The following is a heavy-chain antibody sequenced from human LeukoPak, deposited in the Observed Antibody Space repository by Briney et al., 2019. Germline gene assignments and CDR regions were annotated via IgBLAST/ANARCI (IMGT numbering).Heavy chain of an antibody. D-gene: IGHD1-14*01. CDR3: AGRVAGSGPHNWFDP. CDR1: GGSISSYY. J-gene: IGHJ5*02. Sequence: ASETLSLTCTVSGGSISSYYWSWIRQPPGKGLEWIGYIYYSGSTNYNPSLKSRVTISVDTSKNQFSLKLSSVTAADTAAYYCAGRVAGSGPHNWFDPWGQGTLVTVSS. CDR2: IYYSGST. V-gene: IGHV4-59*08.